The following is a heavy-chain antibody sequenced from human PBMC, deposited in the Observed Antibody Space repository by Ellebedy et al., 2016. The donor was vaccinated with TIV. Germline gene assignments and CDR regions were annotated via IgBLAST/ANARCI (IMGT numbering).Heavy chain of an antibody. CDR3: ARSTTVTTASYEY. CDR1: GGSFNGFF. V-gene: IGHV4-34*01. CDR2: SNHAGST. J-gene: IGHJ4*02. D-gene: IGHD4-17*01. Sequence: MPSETLSLTCAVHGGSFNGFFWNWIRQPPGKGLEWIGESNHAGSTNYNPSLKSRVTISVDTSRNRFSLKLSSVTAADTAVYYCARSTTVTTASYEYWGQGTLVTVSS.